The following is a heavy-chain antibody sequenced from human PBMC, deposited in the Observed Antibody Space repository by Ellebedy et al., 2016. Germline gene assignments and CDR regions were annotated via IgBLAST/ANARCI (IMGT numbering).Heavy chain of an antibody. CDR2: MSYSGEA. CDR1: GGSVDTYY. Sequence: SETLSLXCTVSGGSVDTYYWTWIRQSPGGGLEWVGYMSYSGEATYNLSLESRLTISVDTSTNHLFLEVRSVTAADTAIYYCARAAYSGGWPYGLDVWGPGTTVTVS. D-gene: IGHD6-19*01. CDR3: ARAAYSGGWPYGLDV. V-gene: IGHV4-59*02. J-gene: IGHJ6*02.